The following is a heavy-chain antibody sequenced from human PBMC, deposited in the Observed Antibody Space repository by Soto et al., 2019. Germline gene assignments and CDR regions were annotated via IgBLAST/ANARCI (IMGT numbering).Heavy chain of an antibody. D-gene: IGHD3-16*01. Sequence: QLQMQESGSGLVKPSQTLSLTCTVSNGSISSGGYSWSWIRQTPGKGLEWIGYIYPTGKTYYNPSLKNRATLSSDTSQNQFSLQLTSMTAADTAVYYCARAPPGPAPRWGVWGHGTTVTVSS. J-gene: IGHJ6*02. CDR2: IYPTGKT. CDR3: ARAPPGPAPRWGV. V-gene: IGHV4-30-2*01. CDR1: NGSISSGGYS.